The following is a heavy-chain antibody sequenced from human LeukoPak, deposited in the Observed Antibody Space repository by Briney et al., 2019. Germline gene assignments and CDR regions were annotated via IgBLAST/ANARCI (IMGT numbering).Heavy chain of an antibody. Sequence: PGGSLRLSCAASGFTFSSYSMNWVRQAPGKGLEWVSSIGSSSSYIYYADSVKGRFTISRDNAKNSLYLQMNSLRAEDTAVYYCARRRDIVVVPAAYNWFDPWGQGTLVTVSS. V-gene: IGHV3-21*01. CDR3: ARRRDIVVVPAAYNWFDP. CDR1: GFTFSSYS. D-gene: IGHD2-2*01. J-gene: IGHJ5*02. CDR2: IGSSSSYI.